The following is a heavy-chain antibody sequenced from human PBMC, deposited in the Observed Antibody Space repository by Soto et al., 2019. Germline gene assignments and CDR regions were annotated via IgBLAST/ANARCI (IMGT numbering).Heavy chain of an antibody. D-gene: IGHD3-22*01. CDR3: ARGWGYYDSSGWYYYYYGMDV. CDR1: GGSFSGYY. V-gene: IGHV4-34*01. J-gene: IGHJ6*02. Sequence: SETLSLTCAVYGGSFSGYYWSWIRQPPGKGLEWIGEINHSGSTNYNPSLKSRVTISVDTSKNQFSLKLSSVTAADTAVYYCARGWGYYDSSGWYYYYYGMDVWGQGTTVTVSS. CDR2: INHSGST.